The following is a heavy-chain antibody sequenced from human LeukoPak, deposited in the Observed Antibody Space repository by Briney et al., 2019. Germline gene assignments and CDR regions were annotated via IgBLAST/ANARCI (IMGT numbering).Heavy chain of an antibody. V-gene: IGHV3-23*01. J-gene: IGHJ2*01. Sequence: GGSLRLSCAASGFTFSSYAMSWLRQAPGKGLEGFSALSGGGGSTYYADSVEGRFTSSRDNSKNTLYLQMNSLRAEDTAVYYCAKLDYGDYGYFDLWGRGTLVTVSS. CDR2: LSGGGGST. CDR3: AKLDYGDYGYFDL. D-gene: IGHD4-17*01. CDR1: GFTFSSYA.